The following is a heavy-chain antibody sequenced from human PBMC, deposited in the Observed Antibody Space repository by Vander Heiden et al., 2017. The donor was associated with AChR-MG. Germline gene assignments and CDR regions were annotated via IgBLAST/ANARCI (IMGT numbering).Heavy chain of an antibody. D-gene: IGHD3-10*01. J-gene: IGHJ5*02. V-gene: IGHV1-8*01. CDR1: GYTFTSYD. CDR3: AREVRALSPIEGWFDP. Sequence: QVQLVQSGAEVKKTGASVKVSCKASGYTFTSYDINWVRQATGQGLEWMGWMNPNSGNTGYAQKFQGRVTMTRNTSISTAYMELSSLRSEDTAVYYCAREVRALSPIEGWFDPWGQGTLVTVSS. CDR2: MNPNSGNT.